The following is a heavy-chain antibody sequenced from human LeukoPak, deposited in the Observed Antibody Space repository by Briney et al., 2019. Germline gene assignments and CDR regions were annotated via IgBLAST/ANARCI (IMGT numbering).Heavy chain of an antibody. Sequence: PGRSLRLSCAASGFTFSSYAMHWARQAPGKGLEWVTVISYDGSNKYYADSVKGRFTISRDNSKNTLYLQMNSLRAEDTAVYYCARDEAAAGTVDYWSQGTLVTVSS. CDR3: ARDEAAAGTVDY. D-gene: IGHD6-13*01. J-gene: IGHJ4*02. CDR2: ISYDGSNK. V-gene: IGHV3-30*04. CDR1: GFTFSSYA.